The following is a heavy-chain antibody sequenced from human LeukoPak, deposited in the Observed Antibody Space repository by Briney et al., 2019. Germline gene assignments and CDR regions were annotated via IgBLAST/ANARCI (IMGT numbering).Heavy chain of an antibody. CDR2: ISSNGGST. CDR3: ARGPYYYGSGPCDY. Sequence: PGGSLRLSCAASGFTFSSYAMHWVRQAPGKGLEYVSAISSNGGSTYYANSVKGRFTISRDNSKNTLYLQMGSLRAEDMAVYYCARGPYYYGSGPCDYWGQGTLVTVSS. D-gene: IGHD3-10*01. CDR1: GFTFSSYA. J-gene: IGHJ4*02. V-gene: IGHV3-64*01.